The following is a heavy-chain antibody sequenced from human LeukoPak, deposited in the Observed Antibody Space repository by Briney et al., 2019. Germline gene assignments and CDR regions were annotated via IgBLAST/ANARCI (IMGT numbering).Heavy chain of an antibody. D-gene: IGHD6-13*01. J-gene: IGHJ1*01. CDR3: ARLGDSSSWTGHFQH. CDR2: IYYSGST. V-gene: IGHV4-39*01. CDR1: GGSISSSSYY. Sequence: TSETLSLTCTVSGGSISSSSYYWGWIRQPPGKGLEWIGSIYYSGSTYYNPSLKSRVTISVDTSKNQFSLKLSSVTAADTAVYYCARLGDSSSWTGHFQHWGQGTLVTVSS.